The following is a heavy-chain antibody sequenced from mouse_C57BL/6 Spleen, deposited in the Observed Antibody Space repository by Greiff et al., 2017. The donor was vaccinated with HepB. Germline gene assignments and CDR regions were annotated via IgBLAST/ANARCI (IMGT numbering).Heavy chain of an antibody. D-gene: IGHD2-5*01. CDR1: GYTFTSYT. CDR3: ASDPYYSNYLGNAMDY. CDR2: INPSSGYT. Sequence: QVQLQQSGAELARPGASVKMSCKASGYTFTSYTMHWVKQRPGQGLEWIGYINPSSGYTKYNQKFKDKATLTADKSSSTAYMQLSSLTSEDSAVYYCASDPYYSNYLGNAMDYWGQGPSVTVSS. V-gene: IGHV1-4*01. J-gene: IGHJ4*01.